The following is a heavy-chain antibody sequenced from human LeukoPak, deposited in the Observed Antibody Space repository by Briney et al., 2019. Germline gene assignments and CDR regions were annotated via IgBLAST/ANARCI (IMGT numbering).Heavy chain of an antibody. V-gene: IGHV1-46*01. Sequence: GASVNVSCKASGYTFTSYYIHWVRQAPGQGLEWMGVINPSGGGTRYAQKFQGRVTMTRDTSTSTVYMDLRSLRSEDTAVYFCARDMLAVPSNWFDPWGQGTLVTVSS. CDR2: INPSGGGT. J-gene: IGHJ5*02. CDR1: GYTFTSYY. CDR3: ARDMLAVPSNWFDP. D-gene: IGHD2-8*01.